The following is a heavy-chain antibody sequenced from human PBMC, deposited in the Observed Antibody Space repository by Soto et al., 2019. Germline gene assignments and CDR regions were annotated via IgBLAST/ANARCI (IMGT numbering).Heavy chain of an antibody. J-gene: IGHJ4*02. CDR2: ISAYNGDT. CDR1: GYTFTSYG. D-gene: IGHD5-12*01. CDR3: ARSERGYGGNTAY. Sequence: ASVKVSCRASGYTFTSYGVSWGRQSAGQVLELMGCISAYNGDTNYAQSFKDRVKLTTDTSTRTTYIELRNLRSDAAAIYYCARSERGYGGNTAYWGQGTLVTVSS. V-gene: IGHV1-18*01.